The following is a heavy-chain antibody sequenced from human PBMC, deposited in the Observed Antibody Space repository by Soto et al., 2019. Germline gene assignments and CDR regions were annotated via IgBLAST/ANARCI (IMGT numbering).Heavy chain of an antibody. J-gene: IGHJ6*02. CDR3: ARTIHNRACLDV. V-gene: IGHV5-10-1*01. CDR2: IDPSDSYT. D-gene: IGHD1-1*01. CDR1: GYSFTSYW. Sequence: PGESLKISCKGSGYSFTSYWISWVRQMPGKGLEWMGRIDPSDSYTNYSPSFQGHVTISADKSISTAYLQWSSLKASDTAMYYCARTIHNRACLDVWGQGTMVTVSS.